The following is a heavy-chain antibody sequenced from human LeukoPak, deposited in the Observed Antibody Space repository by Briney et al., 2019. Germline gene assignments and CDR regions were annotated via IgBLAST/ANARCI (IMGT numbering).Heavy chain of an antibody. CDR2: IRSKANSYAT. J-gene: IGHJ6*03. CDR1: GFTFSGSA. V-gene: IGHV3-73*01. CDR3: TSRPKYYYYMDV. Sequence: GGSLRLSCAASGFTFSGSAMHWVRQASGKGLEWVGRIRSKANSYATAYAASVKGRSTISRDDSKNTAYLQMNSLKTEDTAVYYCTSRPKYYYYMDVWGKGTTVTVSS.